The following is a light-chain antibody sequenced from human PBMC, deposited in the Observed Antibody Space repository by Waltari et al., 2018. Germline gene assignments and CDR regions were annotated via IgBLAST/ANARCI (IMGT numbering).Light chain of an antibody. CDR3: QQYYSSPWT. Sequence: DIVMTQSPDSLAVSLGERATINCKSSQSVLPSSNNKNSLGWYQQKPGQPPTLLISWASTRESGVPDRFSGSGSGTDFTLTISSLQAEDVAVYCCQQYYSSPWTFGQGTKVEIK. V-gene: IGKV4-1*01. CDR1: QSVLPSSNNKNS. J-gene: IGKJ1*01. CDR2: WAS.